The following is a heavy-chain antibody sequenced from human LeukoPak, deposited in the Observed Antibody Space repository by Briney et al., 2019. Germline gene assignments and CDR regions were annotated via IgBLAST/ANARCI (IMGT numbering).Heavy chain of an antibody. CDR1: GFTFSSYA. Sequence: GGSLRLSCAAFGFTFSSYAMSWVRQAPGKGLEGVSAISGSGGRTYYADSVKGRLTISRDYYQNTLSLQMKSLRPEDAGVFFGAKGGVSVTRYVDYGGQGTLVTVSS. CDR3: AKGGVSVTRYVDY. J-gene: IGHJ4*02. D-gene: IGHD4-17*01. CDR2: ISGSGGRT. V-gene: IGHV3-23*01.